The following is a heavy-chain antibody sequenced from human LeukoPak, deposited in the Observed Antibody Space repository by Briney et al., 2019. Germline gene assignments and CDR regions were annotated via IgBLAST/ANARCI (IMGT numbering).Heavy chain of an antibody. CDR2: ISGSGGST. CDR1: GFTFSSYA. CDR3: AKAAYLVDTAMVTPFDY. D-gene: IGHD5-18*01. V-gene: IGHV3-23*01. Sequence: PGGSLRLSCAASGFTFSSYAMSWVRQAPGKGLEWVSAISGSGGSTYYADSVKGRFTISRDNSKTTLYLQMNSLRAEDTAVYYCAKAAYLVDTAMVTPFDYWGQGTLVTVSS. J-gene: IGHJ4*02.